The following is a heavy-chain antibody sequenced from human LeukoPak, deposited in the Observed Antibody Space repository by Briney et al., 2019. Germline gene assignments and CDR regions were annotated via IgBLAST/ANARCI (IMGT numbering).Heavy chain of an antibody. CDR3: AREGYRDYYYGMDV. Sequence: PGRSLRLSCAASGFSFSTFGMHWVRQAPGKGLEWVAVISYDGSNKLYADSVKGRFTISRDNSKNTLYLQINSLGAGDTAVYYCAREGYRDYYYGMDVWGQGTTVTVSS. CDR2: ISYDGSNK. V-gene: IGHV3-33*01. CDR1: GFSFSTFG. J-gene: IGHJ6*02. D-gene: IGHD1-1*01.